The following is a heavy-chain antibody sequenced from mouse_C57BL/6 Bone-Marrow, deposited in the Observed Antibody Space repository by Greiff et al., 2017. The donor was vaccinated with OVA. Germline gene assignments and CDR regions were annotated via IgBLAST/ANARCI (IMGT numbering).Heavy chain of an antibody. CDR1: GFTFSDYG. D-gene: IGHD2-5*01. Sequence: EVKLEESGGGLVKPGGSLKLSCAASGFTFSDYGMHWVRQAPEKGLEWVAYISSGSSTIYYADTVKGRFTISRDNAKNTLFLQMTSLRSEDTAMYYCARDSNYRNYAMDYWGQGTSVTVSS. J-gene: IGHJ4*01. V-gene: IGHV5-17*01. CDR2: ISSGSSTI. CDR3: ARDSNYRNYAMDY.